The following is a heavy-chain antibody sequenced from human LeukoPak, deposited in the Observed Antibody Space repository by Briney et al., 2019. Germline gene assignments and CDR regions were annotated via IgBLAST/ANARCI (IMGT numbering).Heavy chain of an antibody. V-gene: IGHV1-46*01. J-gene: IGHJ2*01. Sequence: ASVKVSCKASGYTFSSYYIHWVRQAPEQGLEWMGIINPSGGSPSYAQKFQGRVTITTDESTSTAYMELSSLRSEDTAVYYCARGRYCSSTSCYTDWYFDLWGRGTLVTVSS. D-gene: IGHD2-2*02. CDR3: ARGRYCSSTSCYTDWYFDL. CDR2: INPSGGSP. CDR1: GYTFSSYY.